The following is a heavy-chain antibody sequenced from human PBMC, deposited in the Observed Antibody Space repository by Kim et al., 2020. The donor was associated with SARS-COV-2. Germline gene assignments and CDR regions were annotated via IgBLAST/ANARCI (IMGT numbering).Heavy chain of an antibody. CDR3: ARWYSNYWFDP. V-gene: IGHV4-59*13. CDR1: GGSISSYY. D-gene: IGHD4-4*01. J-gene: IGHJ5*02. CDR2: MYYSGST. Sequence: SETLSLTCTVSGGSISSYYWSWIRQPPGKGLEWIGYMYYSGSTNYNPSLKSRVTISVDTSKNEFSLKLSSVTAADTAVYYCARWYSNYWFDPWGQGTLVTVSS.